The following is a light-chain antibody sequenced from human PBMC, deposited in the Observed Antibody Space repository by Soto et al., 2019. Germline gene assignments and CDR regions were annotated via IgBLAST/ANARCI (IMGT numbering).Light chain of an antibody. CDR3: QQYGSSPFT. J-gene: IGKJ3*01. Sequence: ILLTQSPGTLSLSPGERATLSYRASLSVASSYLAWYQQKPGQAPRLVIYGASSRATDIPDRFSGSGSGTDFTLTISRLEPEDFAVYYCQQYGSSPFTFGPGTKVVVK. CDR2: GAS. V-gene: IGKV3-20*01. CDR1: LSVASSY.